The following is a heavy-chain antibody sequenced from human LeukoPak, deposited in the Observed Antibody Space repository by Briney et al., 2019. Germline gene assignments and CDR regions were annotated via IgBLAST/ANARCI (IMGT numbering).Heavy chain of an antibody. J-gene: IGHJ6*03. CDR1: GFTFSSYE. CDR2: ISSSGSTI. CDR3: ARANGPYYYYMDV. V-gene: IGHV3-48*03. Sequence: PGGSLRLSCAASGFTFSSYEMNWVRQAPGKGLEWVSYISSSGSTIYYADSVKGRFTISRDNAKNSLYLQMNSLRAEDTALYYCARANGPYYYYMDVWGKGTTVTVSS.